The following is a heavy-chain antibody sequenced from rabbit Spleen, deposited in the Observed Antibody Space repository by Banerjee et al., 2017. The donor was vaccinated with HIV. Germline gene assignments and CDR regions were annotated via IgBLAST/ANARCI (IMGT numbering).Heavy chain of an antibody. CDR2: IYAGSIGNT. Sequence: QSLEESGGDLVKPGASLTLTCTASGFSFSGYYYMCWVRQAPGKGLEWIACIYAGSIGNTYYASWAKGRFTISKSSSTTVTLQMSSLTAADTATYFCARDPGSDWWRTRLDLWGQGTLVTVS. V-gene: IGHV1S40*01. D-gene: IGHD4-2*01. CDR1: GFSFSGYYY. CDR3: ARDPGSDWWRTRLDL. J-gene: IGHJ3*01.